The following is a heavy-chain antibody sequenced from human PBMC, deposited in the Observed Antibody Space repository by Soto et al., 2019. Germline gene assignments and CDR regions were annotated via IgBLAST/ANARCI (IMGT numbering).Heavy chain of an antibody. CDR3: ARSSSWQDYYYYYGMDV. D-gene: IGHD6-13*01. Sequence: SQTLSLTCAISGDSVSSHSAAWNWIRQSPSRGLEWLGRTYYRSKWYNDYAVSVKSRITINPDTSKNQFSLQLNSVTPEDTAVYYCARSSSWQDYYYYYGMDVWGQGTTVTVSS. CDR2: TYYRSKWYN. CDR1: GDSVSSHSAA. J-gene: IGHJ6*02. V-gene: IGHV6-1*01.